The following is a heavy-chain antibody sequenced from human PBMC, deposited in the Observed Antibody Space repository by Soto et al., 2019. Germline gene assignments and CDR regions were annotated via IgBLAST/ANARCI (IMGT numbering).Heavy chain of an antibody. CDR1: GFTFSSYW. CDR2: IKQDGSEK. J-gene: IGHJ4*02. Sequence: EVQLVESGGGLVQPGGSLRLSCAASGFTFSSYWMSWVRQAPGKGLEWVANIKQDGSEKYYVDSVKGRFTISRDNAKNSLYLQMNSLRAEDTAVYYCARVGDYIWGSYRHPTHIDYWGQGTLVTVSS. V-gene: IGHV3-7*01. CDR3: ARVGDYIWGSYRHPTHIDY. D-gene: IGHD3-16*02.